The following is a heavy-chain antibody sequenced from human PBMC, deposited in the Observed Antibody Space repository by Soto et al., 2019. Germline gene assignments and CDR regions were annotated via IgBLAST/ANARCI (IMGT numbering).Heavy chain of an antibody. CDR1: GGSISSYY. CDR3: ARESRWFGDDAYYGMDV. D-gene: IGHD3-10*01. V-gene: IGHV4-30-4*01. Sequence: SETLSLTCTVSGGSISSYYWSWIRQPPGKGLEWIGYIYYSGSTYCNPSLKGRVTISVDTSKNQFSLKLSSVTAADTAVYYCARESRWFGDDAYYGMDVWGQGTTVTVSS. J-gene: IGHJ6*02. CDR2: IYYSGST.